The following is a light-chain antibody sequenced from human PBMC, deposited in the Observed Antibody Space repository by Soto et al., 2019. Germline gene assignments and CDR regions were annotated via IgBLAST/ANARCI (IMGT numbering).Light chain of an antibody. Sequence: EIGLTQSPDTLSLSPGERATLSCTASESVTSSCLAWYQRKPGQAPRLLIHTTSTRATDIPDRCSGSGSGTDFTLTISRLEPEDFAVYYCQQCGGSPLFSFGPGTRVDI. CDR2: TTS. V-gene: IGKV3-20*01. CDR3: QQCGGSPLFS. J-gene: IGKJ3*01. CDR1: ESVTSSC.